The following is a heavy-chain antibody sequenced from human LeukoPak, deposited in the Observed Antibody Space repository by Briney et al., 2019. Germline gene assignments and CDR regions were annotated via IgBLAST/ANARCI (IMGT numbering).Heavy chain of an antibody. V-gene: IGHV3-7*01. Sequence: PGGSLRLSCAASGFTFSSYWMSWVRQAPGKGLEWVANIKQDGSEKYYVDSVKGRFTISRDNAKNSLYLQMNSLRAEDTAVYYCARDPNQRWSGSYHDYWGQGTLVTVSS. CDR1: GFTFSSYW. J-gene: IGHJ4*02. D-gene: IGHD1-26*01. CDR3: ARDPNQRWSGSYHDY. CDR2: IKQDGSEK.